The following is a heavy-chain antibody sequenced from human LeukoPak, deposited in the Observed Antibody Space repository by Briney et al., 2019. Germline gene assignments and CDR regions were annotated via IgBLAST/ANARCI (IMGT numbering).Heavy chain of an antibody. CDR2: IYYTGST. CDR3: ARQQLLWFGDPTPDFFDY. CDR1: GGSISSSGYC. Sequence: SETLPLTCAVSGGSISSSGYCWGWVRQPPGRGLQWIGTIYYTGSTYYNPSLKSRVTISVDTSKNQFSLKLSSVTAADTAVYFCARQQLLWFGDPTPDFFDYWGQGALVTVSS. D-gene: IGHD3-10*01. V-gene: IGHV4-39*01. J-gene: IGHJ4*02.